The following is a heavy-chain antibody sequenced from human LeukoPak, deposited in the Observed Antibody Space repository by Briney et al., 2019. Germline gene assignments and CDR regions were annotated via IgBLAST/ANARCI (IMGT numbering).Heavy chain of an antibody. CDR1: GYPFTKWE. D-gene: IGHD1-14*01. J-gene: IGHJ5*02. V-gene: IGHV1-8*01. Sequence: ASVKVSCKTSGYPFTKWEINWVRQAAGQGLEWLGWVHPGNGNTYYAQRFRGRVTMSRVTSTTTAYMELSGLRSNDPAVYFCATGPRNDPWGQGTLVTVSS. CDR3: ATGPRNDP. CDR2: VHPGNGNT.